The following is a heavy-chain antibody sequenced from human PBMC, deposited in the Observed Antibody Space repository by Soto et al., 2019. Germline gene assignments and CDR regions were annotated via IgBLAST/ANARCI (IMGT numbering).Heavy chain of an antibody. J-gene: IGHJ4*02. CDR3: ARGGALSTSWYWGDGLDS. CDR1: GYSFSSHA. Sequence: QAPLEQSGSEVQKSGSSVKVSCKASGYSFSSHAITWVRQAPGQGLEWMGGIIPVFGTPTYAQKFQGRLTISADKSTNTSSLELRSLRSEDTAVYYCARGGALSTSWYWGDGLDSWGQGTQVTVSS. CDR2: IIPVFGTP. D-gene: IGHD6-13*01. V-gene: IGHV1-69*06.